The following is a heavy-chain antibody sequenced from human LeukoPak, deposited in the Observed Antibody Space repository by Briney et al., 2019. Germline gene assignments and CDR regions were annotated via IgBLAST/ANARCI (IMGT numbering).Heavy chain of an antibody. D-gene: IGHD6-19*01. CDR1: GFTFSNYA. V-gene: IGHV3-23*01. J-gene: IGHJ4*02. CDR2: ISGNGGST. CDR3: TTDRSLTSVWPRGLDC. Sequence: GGSLRLSCAASGFTFSNYAMTWVRQGPGKGLEWVSTISGNGGSTYYADSVKGRFTISRDNSKNTLYLQMSSLRAEDTAVYYCTTDRSLTSVWPRGLDCWGQGTLVTVSS.